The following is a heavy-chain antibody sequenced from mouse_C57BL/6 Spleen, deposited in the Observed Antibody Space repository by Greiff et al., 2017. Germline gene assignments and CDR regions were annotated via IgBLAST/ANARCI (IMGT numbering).Heavy chain of an antibody. CDR1: GYAFSSSW. CDR2: IYPGDGDT. CDR3: AKGEDYGSPAWFAY. Sequence: VMLVESGPELVKPGASVKISCKASGYAFSSSWMNWVKQRPGKGLEWIGRIYPGDGDTNYNGKFKGKATLTADKSSSTAYMQLSSLTSEDSAVYFCAKGEDYGSPAWFAYWGQGTLVTVSA. D-gene: IGHD1-1*01. V-gene: IGHV1-82*01. J-gene: IGHJ3*01.